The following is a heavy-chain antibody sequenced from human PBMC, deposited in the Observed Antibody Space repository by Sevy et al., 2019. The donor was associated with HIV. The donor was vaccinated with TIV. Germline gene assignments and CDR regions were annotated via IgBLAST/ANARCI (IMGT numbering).Heavy chain of an antibody. V-gene: IGHV3-74*01. CDR1: GFSFSRYF. J-gene: IGHJ5*02. D-gene: IGHD4-17*01. Sequence: QLGGSLRLSCAASGFSFSRYFMHWVRQAPGEGLVWVSRINSDGSTTNYADSVEGRFIVSRDNAKKTLYLELHSLRVEDTATYYCARDTLGYGGNPNLDLDLWGQGTLVTVSS. CDR2: INSDGSTT. CDR3: ARDTLGYGGNPNLDLDL.